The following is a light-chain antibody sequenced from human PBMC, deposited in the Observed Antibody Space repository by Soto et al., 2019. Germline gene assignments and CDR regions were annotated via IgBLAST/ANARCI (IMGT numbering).Light chain of an antibody. CDR2: KAS. V-gene: IGKV1-5*03. J-gene: IGKJ5*01. Sequence: DIQMTQSPSTLSASVGDRVTITCRASQSISNLLAWYQQKPGRAPTLLIYKASTIESGVQSRFSGSGSGTEFSLAISSLQPDESASYYCQQYNSYPLTVGRGTRLEIK. CDR1: QSISNL. CDR3: QQYNSYPLT.